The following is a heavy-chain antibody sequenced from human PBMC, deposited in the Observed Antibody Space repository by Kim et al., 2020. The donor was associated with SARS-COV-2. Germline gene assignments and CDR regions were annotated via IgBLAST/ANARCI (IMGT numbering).Heavy chain of an antibody. Sequence: NYAQKLQGRVSMTTDTSTSTGYMELRSLRSDDTAVYYCAREGPHAVVYFDYWGQGTLVTVSS. D-gene: IGHD2-15*01. J-gene: IGHJ4*02. CDR3: AREGPHAVVYFDY. V-gene: IGHV1-18*01.